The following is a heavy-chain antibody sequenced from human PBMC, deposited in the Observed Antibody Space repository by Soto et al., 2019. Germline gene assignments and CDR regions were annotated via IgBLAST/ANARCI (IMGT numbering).Heavy chain of an antibody. D-gene: IGHD3-10*01. Sequence: SETLSLTCTVSGGSISSGDYSWSWIRQPPGKGLELIGYVFRSGGTYYSPSLKSRVTISVDGSKNQFSLKLTSVTAADTGVYYCARGSYGAGSDYWGQGTLVTVSS. CDR1: GGSISSGDYS. V-gene: IGHV4-30-2*01. CDR3: ARGSYGAGSDY. J-gene: IGHJ4*02. CDR2: VFRSGGT.